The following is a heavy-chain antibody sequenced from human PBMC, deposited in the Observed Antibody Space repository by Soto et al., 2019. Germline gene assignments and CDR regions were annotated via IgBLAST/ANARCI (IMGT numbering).Heavy chain of an antibody. Sequence: QVHLVQSGAEVKKPGSSVKVSCKAAGGTFSTYTLIWVRQAPGHGLEWMGRIIPMLTVRNSAQKFQGRVTLTADKSTSTAVMELTSLRSDDTAVYYCSIGSWSAETFDVWGQGTMVTVSS. CDR1: GGTFSTYT. CDR3: SIGSWSAETFDV. CDR2: IIPMLTVR. V-gene: IGHV1-69*02. D-gene: IGHD2-2*01. J-gene: IGHJ3*01.